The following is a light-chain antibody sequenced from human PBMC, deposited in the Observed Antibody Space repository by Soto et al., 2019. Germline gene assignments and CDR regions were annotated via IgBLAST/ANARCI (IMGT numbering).Light chain of an antibody. Sequence: ELVMTPSPAPPSVSPGGRATPSCRARLSVSRNLAWYQQKPGQAPRLLIYDASIRATGIPARFSGSWSGTDFTLTINGLEPEDSAVYYCQQRGNWPPTWTVGQGNKVDIK. V-gene: IGKV3-11*01. CDR1: LSVSRN. CDR3: QQRGNWPPTWT. CDR2: DAS. J-gene: IGKJ1*01.